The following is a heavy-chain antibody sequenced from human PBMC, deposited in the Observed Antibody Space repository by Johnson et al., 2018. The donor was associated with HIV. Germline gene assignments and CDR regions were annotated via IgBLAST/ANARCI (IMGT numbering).Heavy chain of an antibody. CDR1: GFTFSSYA. J-gene: IGHJ3*02. CDR3: AKGSGSGWLRDAFDI. V-gene: IGHV3-20*04. D-gene: IGHD6-19*01. Sequence: VQLVESGGGLVQPGGSLRLACAASGFTFSSYAMSWVRQAPGKGLAWVSGINWNGGRTGYADSVKGRFTISRDNAKNSLYLEMNSLRAEDTAVYYCAKGSGSGWLRDAFDIWGQGTMVTVSS. CDR2: INWNGGRT.